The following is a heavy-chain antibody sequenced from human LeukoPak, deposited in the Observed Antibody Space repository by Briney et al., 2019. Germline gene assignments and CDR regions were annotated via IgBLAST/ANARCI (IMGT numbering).Heavy chain of an antibody. V-gene: IGHV1-69*05. CDR3: ARGIGSGWYRYWFDP. J-gene: IGHJ5*02. CDR2: IIPIFGTA. Sequence: SVKVSCKAFGGTFSSYAISWVRQAPGQGLEWMGGIIPIFGTANYAQKFQGRVTITTDESTSTAYMELSSLRSEDTAVYYCARGIGSGWYRYWFDPWGQGTLVTVSS. CDR1: GGTFSSYA. D-gene: IGHD6-13*01.